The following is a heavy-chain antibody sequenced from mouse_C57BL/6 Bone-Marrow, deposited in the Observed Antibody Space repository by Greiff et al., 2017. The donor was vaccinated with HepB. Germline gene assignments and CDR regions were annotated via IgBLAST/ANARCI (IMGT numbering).Heavy chain of an antibody. CDR3: ARRAYYSNPYYAMDD. V-gene: IGHV1-82*01. J-gene: IGHJ4*01. D-gene: IGHD2-5*01. CDR2: IYPGDGDT. CDR1: GYAFSSSW. Sequence: QVQLKESGPELVKPGASVKISCKASGYAFSSSWMNWVKQRPGKGLEWIGRIYPGDGDTNYNGKFKGKATLTADKSSSTAYMQLSSLTSEDSAVYYCARRAYYSNPYYAMDDWGQGTTVTVSS.